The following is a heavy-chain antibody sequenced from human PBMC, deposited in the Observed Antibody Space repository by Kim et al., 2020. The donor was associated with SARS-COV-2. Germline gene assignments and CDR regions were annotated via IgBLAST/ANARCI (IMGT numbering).Heavy chain of an antibody. CDR3: ARAAVAANHPHFVPNIAV. CDR2: ISSNGGIK. CDR1: GFTFSLHA. J-gene: IGHJ6*03. Sequence: GGSLRLSCEVSGFTFSLHALHWVRQAPGKGLEWVAVISSNGGIKYYAESVKGRSTISRDNSKNTLYLEMSSLTSEDTAVYYCARAAVAANHPHFVPNIAVWGKATTVIVPS. D-gene: IGHD1-26*01. V-gene: IGHV3-30-3*01.